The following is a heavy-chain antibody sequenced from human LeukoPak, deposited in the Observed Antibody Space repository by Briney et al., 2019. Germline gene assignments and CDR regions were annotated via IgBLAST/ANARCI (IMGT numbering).Heavy chain of an antibody. J-gene: IGHJ4*02. D-gene: IGHD3-3*01. Sequence: SETLSLTCTVSGGSLSSHYWSWIRQPPGKRLEWIGFVYNSGSTNYNPSLESRVTISVDTSKNRFSLRLSSVTAADTAVYYCARVKEDYDFWSGYLDYWGQGTLVTVSS. V-gene: IGHV4-59*11. CDR1: GGSLSSHY. CDR3: ARVKEDYDFWSGYLDY. CDR2: VYNSGST.